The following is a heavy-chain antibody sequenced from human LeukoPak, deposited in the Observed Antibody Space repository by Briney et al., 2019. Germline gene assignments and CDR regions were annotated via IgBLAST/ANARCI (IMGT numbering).Heavy chain of an antibody. D-gene: IGHD1-7*01. J-gene: IGHJ3*02. V-gene: IGHV4-39*01. CDR3: ARTAGITGTTDAFDI. CDR2: IYYSGST. CDR1: GGSISSSSYY. Sequence: SETLSLTCTVSGGSISSSSYYWGWIRQPPGKGLEWIGSIYYSGSTYYNPSLKSRVTISVDTSKNRFSLKLSSVTAADTAVYYCARTAGITGTTDAFDIWGQGTMVTVSS.